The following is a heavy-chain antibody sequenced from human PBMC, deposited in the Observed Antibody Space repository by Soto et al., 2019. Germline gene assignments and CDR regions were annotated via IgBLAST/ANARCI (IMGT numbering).Heavy chain of an antibody. D-gene: IGHD3-10*01. V-gene: IGHV2-5*02. Sequence: QITLKESGPALVKPTQTLTLTCSFSGFSLNTSGLSVGWIRQPPGKALECLALIFADGDKRYSPSLKDRLTIAKDTSKNHVVFTMTDMDPMDTATYYCVHSVDRWFGGYFDHWGQGVLVTVSS. J-gene: IGHJ4*02. CDR3: VHSVDRWFGGYFDH. CDR2: IFADGDK. CDR1: GFSLNTSGLS.